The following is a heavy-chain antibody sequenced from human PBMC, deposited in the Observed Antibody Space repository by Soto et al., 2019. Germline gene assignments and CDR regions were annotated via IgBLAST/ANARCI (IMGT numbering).Heavy chain of an antibody. J-gene: IGHJ2*01. CDR3: ARGIGAGWRWLQYRPPPHWYFDL. D-gene: IGHD2-21*01. CDR1: GGSISSGDYY. CDR2: IYYSGST. V-gene: IGHV4-30-4*01. Sequence: QVQLQESGPGLVKPSQTLSLTCTVSGGSISSGDYYWSWIRQPPGKGLEWIGYIYYSGSTYYNPSLKSRVTISVDTSKNQFYLKLSSVTDADTAVYYCARGIGAGWRWLQYRPPPHWYFDLWGRGTLVTVSS.